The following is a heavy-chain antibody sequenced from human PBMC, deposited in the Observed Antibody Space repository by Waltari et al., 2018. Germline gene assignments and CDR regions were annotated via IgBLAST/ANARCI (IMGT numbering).Heavy chain of an antibody. CDR3: ARGQAGAGIDY. CDR1: GGSFSGYY. Sequence: VQLQQWGAGLLKPSETLSLPCAVYGGSFSGYYWSWIRQPPGKGLEWIGEINHSGSTNYNPSLKSRVTISVDTSKNQFSLKLSSVTAADTAVYYCARGQAGAGIDYWGQGTLVTVSS. V-gene: IGHV4-34*01. CDR2: INHSGST. D-gene: IGHD3-10*01. J-gene: IGHJ4*02.